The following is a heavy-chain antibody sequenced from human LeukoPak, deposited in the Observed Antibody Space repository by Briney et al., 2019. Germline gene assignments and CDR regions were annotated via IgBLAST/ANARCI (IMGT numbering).Heavy chain of an antibody. V-gene: IGHV5-10-1*01. D-gene: IGHD3-22*01. CDR3: ARRRYYYDSSGYSYFDY. Sequence: GESLKISCKGSAYSFTSYWISWVRQMPGKGLEWMGRIDPSDSYTNYSPSFQGRVTISADKSISTAYLQWSSLKASDTAMYYCARRRYYYDSSGYSYFDYWGQGTLVTVSS. CDR2: IDPSDSYT. CDR1: AYSFTSYW. J-gene: IGHJ4*02.